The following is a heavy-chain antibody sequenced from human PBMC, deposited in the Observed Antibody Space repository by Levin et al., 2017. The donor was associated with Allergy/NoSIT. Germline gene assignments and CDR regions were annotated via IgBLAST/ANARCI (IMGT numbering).Heavy chain of an antibody. CDR3: AKEITFFGVVIIKHYFDY. D-gene: IGHD3-3*01. J-gene: IGHJ4*01. Sequence: QSGGSLRLSCAASGFIFNEYAMTWVRQAPGKGLEWVSTISGSGRDTYYADSVKGRFTISRDISRNTVYLDMNSLRADDTAVYFCAKEITFFGVVIIKHYFDYWGQGTLVTVSS. CDR1: GFIFNEYA. CDR2: ISGSGRDT. V-gene: IGHV3-23*01.